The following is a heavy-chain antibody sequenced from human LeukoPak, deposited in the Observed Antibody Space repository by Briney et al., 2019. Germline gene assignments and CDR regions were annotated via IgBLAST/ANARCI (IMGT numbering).Heavy chain of an antibody. J-gene: IGHJ2*01. CDR2: IEPKTGAA. CDR1: GYLFSAHD. V-gene: IGHV1-2*02. CDR3: ARVARGYYYGSGNHVWYLDL. Sequence: ASVKVSCKTSGYLFSAHDMHWVRQVPGRGLEWMGSIEPKTGAAKYAQNFKGRVTITRDSSITTAYIELTSLTFDDTATYYCARVARGYYYGSGNHVWYLDLLGRGTLVSV. D-gene: IGHD3-10*01.